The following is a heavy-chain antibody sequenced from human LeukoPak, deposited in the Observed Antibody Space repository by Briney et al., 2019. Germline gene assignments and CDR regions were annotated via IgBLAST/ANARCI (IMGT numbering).Heavy chain of an antibody. J-gene: IGHJ3*02. CDR2: IYYSGST. V-gene: IGHV4-59*01. CDR3: GRDLNQLDHAFDI. CDR1: GGSISSYY. Sequence: SETLSLTCTVSGGSISSYYWSWIRQPPGKGLEWIGYIYYSGSTNYNPSLKSRVTISVDTSKNQFSLKLSSVTAADTAVYYCGRDLNQLDHAFDIWGQGTMVTVSS. D-gene: IGHD2-2*01.